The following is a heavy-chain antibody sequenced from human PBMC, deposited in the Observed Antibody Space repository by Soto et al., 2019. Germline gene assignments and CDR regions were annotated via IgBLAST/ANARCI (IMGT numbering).Heavy chain of an antibody. CDR2: ISAYNGST. J-gene: IGHJ4*02. CDR3: ARDALEGSSWFRTQPPSFGY. D-gene: IGHD6-13*01. Sequence: GASVKVSCKASGYTFTSYGISWVRQAPGQGLEWMGWISAYNGSTNYAQKLQGRVTMTTDTSTSTAYMELRSLRSDDTAVYYCARDALEGSSWFRTQPPSFGYWGQGTLVTVSS. V-gene: IGHV1-18*01. CDR1: GYTFTSYG.